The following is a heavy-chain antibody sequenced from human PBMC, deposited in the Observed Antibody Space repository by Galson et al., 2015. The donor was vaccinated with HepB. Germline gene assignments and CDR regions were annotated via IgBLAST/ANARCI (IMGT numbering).Heavy chain of an antibody. CDR1: GYTFTSYG. D-gene: IGHD1-26*01. CDR3: ARDRPTRTGGYYYYMDV. J-gene: IGHJ6*03. V-gene: IGHV1-18*01. CDR2: ISAYNGNT. Sequence: SVKVSCKASGYTFTSYGISWVRQAPGQGLEWMGWISAYNGNTNYAQKLQGRVTMTTDTSTSTAYMELRSLRSDDTAVYYCARDRPTRTGGYYYYMDVWGKGTTVTVSS.